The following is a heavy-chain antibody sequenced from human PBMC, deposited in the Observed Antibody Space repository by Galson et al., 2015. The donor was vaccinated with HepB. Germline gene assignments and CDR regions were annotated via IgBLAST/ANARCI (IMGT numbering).Heavy chain of an antibody. CDR1: GFTFSNYW. CDR3: AREQAVVTGYPVDPFDF. D-gene: IGHD3-9*01. V-gene: IGHV3-7*03. J-gene: IGHJ4*02. Sequence: SLRLSCAASGFTFSNYWMSWVRQAPGKGLEWVANIKEDGSEKHYVDSVKGRFTISRDNAKKSLYLQMNSLRVGDTAVYYCAREQAVVTGYPVDPFDFWGQGTLVTVSS. CDR2: IKEDGSEK.